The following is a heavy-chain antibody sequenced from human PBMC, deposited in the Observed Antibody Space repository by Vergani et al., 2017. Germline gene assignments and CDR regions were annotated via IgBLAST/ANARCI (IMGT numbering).Heavy chain of an antibody. J-gene: IGHJ4*02. V-gene: IGHV3-30*02. CDR1: GFTFSSYW. Sequence: VQLVESGGGLVQPGGSLRLSCAASGFTFSSYWMSWVRQAPGKGLEWVAFIQYDAGNKYYADSVKGRFTISRDNSKNTLYLQMNSLRAEDTAVYYCARDSQLDHYWGQGTLVTVSS. D-gene: IGHD6-13*01. CDR2: IQYDAGNK. CDR3: ARDSQLDHY.